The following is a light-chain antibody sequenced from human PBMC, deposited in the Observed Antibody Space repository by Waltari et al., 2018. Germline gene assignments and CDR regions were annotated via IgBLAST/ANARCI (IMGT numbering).Light chain of an antibody. CDR1: QSLLHSNGYHC. CDR2: FGS. CDR3: MQGLHTPFT. Sequence: DIMMTQSPISLPVTPGEPAYISCRSSQSLLHSNGYHCLDWYLQKPGQSPQLLIYFGSSRASGVADRFSGNASGTDFTLKVSRVEAEDVGVYFCMQGLHTPFTFGQGTKLEI. J-gene: IGKJ2*01. V-gene: IGKV2-28*01.